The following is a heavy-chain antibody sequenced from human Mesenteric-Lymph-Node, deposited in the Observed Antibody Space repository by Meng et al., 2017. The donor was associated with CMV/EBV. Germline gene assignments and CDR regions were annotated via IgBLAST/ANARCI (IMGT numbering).Heavy chain of an antibody. CDR3: ATDGVAGDIDYYYYYGMDV. V-gene: IGHV1-18*01. CDR1: GYTFATYG. Sequence: ASVKVSCKASGYTFATYGITWVRQAPGQGLEWMGWISAYNGNTKYAQKLQGRVTMTTDTSTSTAYMELRSLGSDDTAVYYCATDGVAGDIDYYYYYGMDVWGQGTTVTVSS. CDR2: ISAYNGNT. J-gene: IGHJ6*02. D-gene: IGHD7-27*01.